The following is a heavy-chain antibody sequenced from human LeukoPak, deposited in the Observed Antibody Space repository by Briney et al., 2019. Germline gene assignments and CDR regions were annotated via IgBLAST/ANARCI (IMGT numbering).Heavy chain of an antibody. CDR2: IYSGGST. CDR3: AKDRGSGSYPDY. Sequence: GGSLKLSRAASGFTVSSNYMTWVRQAPGKGLECVSVIYSGGSTYYADSVKGRFTISRDNSKNTLYLQMNSLRAEDTAVYYCAKDRGSGSYPDYWGQGTLVTVSS. V-gene: IGHV3-53*05. CDR1: GFTVSSNY. J-gene: IGHJ4*02. D-gene: IGHD1-26*01.